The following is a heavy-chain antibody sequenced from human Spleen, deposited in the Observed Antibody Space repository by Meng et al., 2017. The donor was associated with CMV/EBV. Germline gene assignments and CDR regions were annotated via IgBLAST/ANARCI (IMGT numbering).Heavy chain of an antibody. CDR1: GESVCSGGYY. CDR3: ARGPNPLDL. J-gene: IGHJ5*02. V-gene: IGHV4-61*08. CDR2: VYYSGST. Sequence: LSCTVWGESVCSGGYYGPRMRRPRVKVLEWIESVYYSGSTNQTPSRKSRVTISVDTSSNQISLKLPSVTAAETAFYYCARGPNPLDLWGQGTLVTVSS.